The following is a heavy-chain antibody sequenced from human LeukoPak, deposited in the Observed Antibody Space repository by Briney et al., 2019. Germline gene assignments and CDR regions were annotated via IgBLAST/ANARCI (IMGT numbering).Heavy chain of an antibody. D-gene: IGHD6-19*01. Sequence: SGESLRLSCAAYGFTFSSYAMSWVRQAPGKGLEWVSAISGSGSSTYYADAVKRRFTISRDNYKNTLYLQMNSLGAEDTAGYYCARSGPLFRSGWYCVYWGEGRLVTVSS. V-gene: IGHV3-23*01. CDR2: ISGSGSST. CDR3: ARSGPLFRSGWYCVY. CDR1: GFTFSSYA. J-gene: IGHJ4*02.